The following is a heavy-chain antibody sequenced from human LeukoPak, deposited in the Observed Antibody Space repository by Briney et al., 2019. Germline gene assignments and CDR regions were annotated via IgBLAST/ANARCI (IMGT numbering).Heavy chain of an antibody. CDR1: GFTFSSYA. Sequence: PGGSLRLSCSASGFTFSSYAMHWVRQAPGKGLQYVSGISTNGGRTYYADSVKDRFTISRDNSKNTLYLQMSGLRLEDTAVYYCPLPTLGYWGQGTLVTVSS. CDR3: PLPTLGY. CDR2: ISTNGGRT. J-gene: IGHJ4*02. V-gene: IGHV3-64D*08.